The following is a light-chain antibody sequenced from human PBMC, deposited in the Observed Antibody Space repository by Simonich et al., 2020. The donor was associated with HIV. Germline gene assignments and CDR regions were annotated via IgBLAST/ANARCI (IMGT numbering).Light chain of an antibody. CDR2: DAS. J-gene: IGKJ2*01. CDR3: QQYNNWPYT. V-gene: IGKV3-15*01. CDR1: QSVSSN. Sequence: EIVMTQSPATLSVSPGERATLSCRASQSVSSNLAWYQQKPGQAPRLLIYDASTRATGIPARFSGSGSGTEFTLTINSLQSEDFVVYYCQQYNNWPYTFGQGTKLEIK.